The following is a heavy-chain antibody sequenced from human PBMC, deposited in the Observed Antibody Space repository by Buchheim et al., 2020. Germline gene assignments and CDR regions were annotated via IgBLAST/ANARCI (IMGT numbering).Heavy chain of an antibody. Sequence: EVQLVESGGDLVQPGGSLRLSCAASGFTFSSYWMNWVRQAPGLGLEWVADIKTDGSEKYYVDSVKGRFTISRDNAKNSLYLQMNSLRAEDTAVYYCARVNYDSGSYYNVADYWGRGTL. V-gene: IGHV3-7*01. J-gene: IGHJ4*02. D-gene: IGHD3-10*01. CDR3: ARVNYDSGSYYNVADY. CDR1: GFTFSSYW. CDR2: IKTDGSEK.